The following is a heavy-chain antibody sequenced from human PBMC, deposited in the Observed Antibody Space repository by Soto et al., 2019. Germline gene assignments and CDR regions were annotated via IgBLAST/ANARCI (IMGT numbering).Heavy chain of an antibody. D-gene: IGHD3-22*01. V-gene: IGHV3-53*01. CDR3: ARDRRGAEMGSSGYYCYYYYMDV. J-gene: IGHJ6*03. CDR2: IYSGGST. Sequence: GGSLRLSCAASGFTVSSNYMSWVRQAPGKGLEWVSVIYSGGSTYYADSVKGRFTISRDNSKNTLYLQMNSLRAEDTAVYYCARDRRGAEMGSSGYYCYYYYMDVWGKGTTVTVSS. CDR1: GFTVSSNY.